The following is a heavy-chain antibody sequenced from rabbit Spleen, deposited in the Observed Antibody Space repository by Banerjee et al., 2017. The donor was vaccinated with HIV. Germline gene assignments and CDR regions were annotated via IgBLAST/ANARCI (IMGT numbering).Heavy chain of an antibody. CDR3: VRDTGSSFSSYGMDL. D-gene: IGHD8-1*01. CDR1: GFDFTSTYY. V-gene: IGHV1S45*01. J-gene: IGHJ6*01. Sequence: QEQLEESGGDLVKPGASLTLTYKASGFDFTSTYYMCWVRQAPGKGLELIACIDTTGGSTNYATWAKGRFTISGASWTTVSLQMTSLTAADTATYFCVRDTGSSFSSYGMDLWGPGTRVTVS. CDR2: IDTTGGST.